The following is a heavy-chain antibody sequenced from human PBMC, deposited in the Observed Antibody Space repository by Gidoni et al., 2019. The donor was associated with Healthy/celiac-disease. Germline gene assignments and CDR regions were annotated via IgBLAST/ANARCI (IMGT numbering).Heavy chain of an antibody. V-gene: IGHV3-30*02. CDR1: GFTFSSYG. D-gene: IGHD3-9*01. CDR2: IRYDGSNK. J-gene: IGHJ3*02. Sequence: QVQLVESGGGVVQPGGSLRLSCAASGFTFSSYGMHWVRQAPGKGLEWVAFIRYDGSNKYYADSVKGRFTISRDNSKNTLYLQMNSLRAEDTAVYYCAKTLSTSPWMTGYGIDIWGQGTMVTVSS. CDR3: AKTLSTSPWMTGYGIDI.